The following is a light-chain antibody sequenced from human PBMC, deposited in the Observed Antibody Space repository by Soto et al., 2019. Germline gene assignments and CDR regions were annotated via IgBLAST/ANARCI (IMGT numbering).Light chain of an antibody. CDR1: EAVATN. CDR2: GAS. CDR3: QQYNNWVT. Sequence: EVVMTQSPATLSVSPGERATLSCRASEAVATNLAWYQQKPGQAPRLLISGASTRAAGISDRFRGSGSGTEFTLTISSLRSEDSAIYYCQQYNNWVTFGGGTKVDIK. J-gene: IGKJ4*01. V-gene: IGKV3-15*01.